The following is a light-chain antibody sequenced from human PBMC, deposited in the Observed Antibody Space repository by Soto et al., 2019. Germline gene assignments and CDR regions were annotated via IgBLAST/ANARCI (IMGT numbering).Light chain of an antibody. CDR3: MQAVQTPIT. Sequence: DVVMTQTPLSLSVTPGQPASISCKSSQSLLDIAGEPFLLWDLQKPGQSPQLLIYLGANRAAGVPDRFSASGSGTDFTLKLSRVEAEDVGVDDCMQAVQTPITCGQGTRLDI. CDR1: QSLLDIAGEPF. CDR2: LGA. V-gene: IGKV2-28*01. J-gene: IGKJ5*01.